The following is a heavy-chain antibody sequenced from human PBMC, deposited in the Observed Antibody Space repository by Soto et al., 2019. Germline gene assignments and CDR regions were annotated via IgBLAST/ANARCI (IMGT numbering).Heavy chain of an antibody. CDR2: VFSSVST. V-gene: IGHV4-4*07. J-gene: IGHJ6*02. Sequence: SETLSLTCIVSGVSVTSYTWSWVRQPADKGLEWIGRVFSSVSTTYNPSLKSRVTISVDTPKNQFSLKLSSVTAADTAVYYCARMRAKGYYYGMDVWGQGNTVTV. CDR1: GVSVTSYT. CDR3: ARMRAKGYYYGMDV.